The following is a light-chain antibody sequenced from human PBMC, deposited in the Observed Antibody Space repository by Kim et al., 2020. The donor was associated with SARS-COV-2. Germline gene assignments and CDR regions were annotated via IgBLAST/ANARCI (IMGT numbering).Light chain of an antibody. CDR1: QDITNF. CDR2: TAS. Sequence: ASVRDRVTLTCRASQDITNFFVGYQQKPGKVPMVLVYTASTLQSGVPSRFSGRGFGTYFSLTISSLQPYDVATYYCLKYSRAPWTFGEGTKMDIK. CDR3: LKYSRAPWT. J-gene: IGKJ1*01. V-gene: IGKV1-27*01.